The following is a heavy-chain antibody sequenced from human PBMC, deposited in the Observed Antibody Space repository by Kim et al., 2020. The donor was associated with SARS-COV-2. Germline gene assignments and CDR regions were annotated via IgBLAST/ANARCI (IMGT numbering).Heavy chain of an antibody. V-gene: IGHV3-23*01. Sequence: GGSLRLSCAASGFTFSNCGLSWVRQAPGKGLEWVSAISGSAGRTYYADAVKGRFTISRDNSKNTLYLQMNSLRAEDTAVYFCAKERGDSYFDYWGQGTLV. CDR1: GFTFSNCG. D-gene: IGHD4-17*01. J-gene: IGHJ4*02. CDR2: ISGSAGRT. CDR3: AKERGDSYFDY.